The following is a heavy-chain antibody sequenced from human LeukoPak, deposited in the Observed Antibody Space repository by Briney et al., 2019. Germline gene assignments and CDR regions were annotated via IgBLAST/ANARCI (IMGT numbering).Heavy chain of an antibody. Sequence: GGSLRLSCAASGFTFSSYALTWVRQAPGKGLEWVSAISGSGDSTYYADSVKGRFTISRDNSKNTLYLQMNSLRAEDTAVYYCAKDGGYDFDYWGQGTLVTVSS. CDR3: AKDGGYDFDY. V-gene: IGHV3-23*01. CDR2: ISGSGDST. CDR1: GFTFSSYA. J-gene: IGHJ4*02. D-gene: IGHD5-12*01.